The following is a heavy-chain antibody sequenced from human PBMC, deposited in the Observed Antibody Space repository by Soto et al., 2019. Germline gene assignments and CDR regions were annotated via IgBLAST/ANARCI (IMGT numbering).Heavy chain of an antibody. CDR1: GGSISSGDYY. J-gene: IGHJ6*02. D-gene: IGHD6-13*01. CDR3: ARAQAAAPAMDV. CDR2: ISYSGST. Sequence: SVTLSRTCSVSGGSISSGDYYWTWIRQPPGKGLEWIGYISYSGSTFYSPSLKRRVTISVDRSKNQFSLKRSSVTAADTAVQYCARAQAAAPAMDVWRQGTTVTVSS. V-gene: IGHV4-30-4*01.